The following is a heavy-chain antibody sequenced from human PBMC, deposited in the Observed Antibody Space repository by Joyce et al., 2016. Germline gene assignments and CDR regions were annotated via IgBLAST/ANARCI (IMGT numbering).Heavy chain of an antibody. D-gene: IGHD6-19*01. J-gene: IGHJ4*02. Sequence: QVQLVESGGGVVQPGRSLRLSCAASGFTVSSYAIHWVRQAPGKGLEWVAVISYDGNNKYYADSVKGRFTISRDNSKNTVFLQMNSLRAEDTGVYYCARSYSSGWYYFENWGQGTLVTVSS. CDR3: ARSYSSGWYYFEN. V-gene: IGHV3-30-3*01. CDR2: ISYDGNNK. CDR1: GFTVSSYA.